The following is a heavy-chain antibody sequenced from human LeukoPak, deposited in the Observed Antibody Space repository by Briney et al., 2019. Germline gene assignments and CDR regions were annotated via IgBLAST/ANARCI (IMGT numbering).Heavy chain of an antibody. D-gene: IGHD1-26*01. V-gene: IGHV4-59*01. Sequence: SETLSLTRTVSGGSLSTYHWSWIRQSPGKGLEWIGYIYDSGTTSYNPSLKSRVTISADTSKNHFSLRLRSVTAADTAVYYCAREILGMGPRMDVWGQGTTVTVSS. CDR2: IYDSGTT. CDR1: GGSLSTYH. J-gene: IGHJ6*02. CDR3: AREILGMGPRMDV.